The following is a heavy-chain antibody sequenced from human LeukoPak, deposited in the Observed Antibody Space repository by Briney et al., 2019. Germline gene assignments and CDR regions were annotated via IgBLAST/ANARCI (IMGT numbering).Heavy chain of an antibody. Sequence: GGSLRLSCEASGFSFSSYWMSWFRQAPGKGLKWLANIKQDGSEKYYVDSVKGRFTISRDNAKSSLYLQMNSLRAEDTAVYYCARGSSRYNWNYGSVFDYWGQGTLVTVSS. CDR2: IKQDGSEK. CDR3: ARGSSRYNWNYGSVFDY. V-gene: IGHV3-7*01. D-gene: IGHD1-7*01. J-gene: IGHJ4*02. CDR1: GFSFSSYW.